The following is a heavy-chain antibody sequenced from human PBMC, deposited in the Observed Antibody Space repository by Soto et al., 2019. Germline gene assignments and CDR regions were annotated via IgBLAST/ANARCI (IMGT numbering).Heavy chain of an antibody. CDR3: ARGRGADISYCGGDCYSV. V-gene: IGHV1-69*01. D-gene: IGHD2-21*02. J-gene: IGHJ4*02. Sequence: QVQLVQSGAEVKKPGSSVKVSCKASGGTFSSYAISWVRQAPGQGLEWMGGIIPIFGTANYAQKFQGRVTITADESTSTAYMELSSLRSEDTAVYYWARGRGADISYCGGDCYSVWGQGTLVTVSS. CDR2: IIPIFGTA. CDR1: GGTFSSYA.